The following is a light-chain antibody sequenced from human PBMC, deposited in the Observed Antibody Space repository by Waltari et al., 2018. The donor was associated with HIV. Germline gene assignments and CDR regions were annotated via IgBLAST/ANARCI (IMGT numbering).Light chain of an antibody. Sequence: QSVLTQPPSASGTPEQRVTISCSGSTPNIGRHPVTWFQQFPGTAPKVLIFGKNQRPSGVPARFAGSKSGTSASLAISGLQSEDEADYYCASWDDSLNGPVFGGGTKLTVV. CDR1: TPNIGRHP. J-gene: IGLJ2*01. CDR2: GKN. CDR3: ASWDDSLNGPV. V-gene: IGLV1-44*01.